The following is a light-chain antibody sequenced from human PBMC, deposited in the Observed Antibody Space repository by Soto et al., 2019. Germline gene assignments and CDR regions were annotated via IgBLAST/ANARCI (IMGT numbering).Light chain of an antibody. Sequence: EIVLTQSPATVSLSPGERATLSCRASQSVSLDLAWYQQKPGQAPRLLIYDASTRATGIPARFSGSGSGTDFTLTISSLEPEDFAVYFCQQRSNRPPLTFGGGTKVEMK. CDR2: DAS. V-gene: IGKV3-11*01. CDR3: QQRSNRPPLT. J-gene: IGKJ4*01. CDR1: QSVSLD.